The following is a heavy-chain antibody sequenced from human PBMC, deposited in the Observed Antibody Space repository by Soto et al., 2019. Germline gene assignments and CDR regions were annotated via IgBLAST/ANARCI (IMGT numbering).Heavy chain of an antibody. J-gene: IGHJ4*02. CDR2: IVPMFGTS. CDR1: GGTSTRYA. V-gene: IGHV1-69*06. Sequence: QERLVQSGAEVRKPGSSVKVSCKVTGGTSTRYAINWVRQAPGQGLEWMGGIVPMFGTSKYAQKFQGRVTITADKSTNIAYMELRILRSEDTAVYYCNMGSEYDFWSGYLWGQGTLVSVSS. D-gene: IGHD3-3*01. CDR3: NMGSEYDFWSGYL.